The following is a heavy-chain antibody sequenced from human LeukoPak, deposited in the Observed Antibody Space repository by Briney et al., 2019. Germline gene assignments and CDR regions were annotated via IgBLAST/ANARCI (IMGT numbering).Heavy chain of an antibody. V-gene: IGHV3-48*01. D-gene: IGHD3-22*01. J-gene: IGHJ3*02. CDR3: ARSGPGGYYFRQDAFDI. Sequence: GRSLRLSCAASGFTFSSYGMHWVRQAPGKGLEWVSYISSSSSTIYYADSVKGRFTISRDNAKNSLYLQMNSLRAEDTAVYYCARSGPGGYYFRQDAFDIWGQGTMVTVSS. CDR1: GFTFSSYG. CDR2: ISSSSSTI.